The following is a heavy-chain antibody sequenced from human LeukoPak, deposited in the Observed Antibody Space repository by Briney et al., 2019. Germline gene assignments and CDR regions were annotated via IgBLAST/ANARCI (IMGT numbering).Heavy chain of an antibody. J-gene: IGHJ4*02. V-gene: IGHV4-34*01. CDR3: ARDPGDISTGYPYDY. Sequence: SETLSLTCAVYGGSFSGYYWSWIRQPPGKGLEWIGEINHSGSTNYNPSLKSRVTISVDTSKNQFSLKLSSVTAADTAVYYCARDPGDISTGYPYDYWGQGTLVTVSS. CDR1: GGSFSGYY. CDR2: INHSGST. D-gene: IGHD3-9*01.